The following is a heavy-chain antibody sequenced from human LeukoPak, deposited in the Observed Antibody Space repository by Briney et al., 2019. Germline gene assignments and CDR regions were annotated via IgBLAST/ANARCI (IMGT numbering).Heavy chain of an antibody. D-gene: IGHD6-13*01. CDR2: ISSSSSYI. J-gene: IGHJ4*02. CDR1: GFTFSSYS. Sequence: GGSLRLSCAASGFTFSSYSLIWVRQAPGKGLEWVSSISSSSSYIYYADSVKGRFTISRDNAKKSLYLQMNSLRVEDTAVYYCARDSGPRIAAAGTDYWGQGTLVTVSS. CDR3: ARDSGPRIAAAGTDY. V-gene: IGHV3-21*01.